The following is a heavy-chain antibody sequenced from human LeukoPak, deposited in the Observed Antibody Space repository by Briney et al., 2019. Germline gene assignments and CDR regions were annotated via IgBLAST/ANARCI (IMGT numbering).Heavy chain of an antibody. V-gene: IGHV3-23*01. CDR3: ARVPALPFGAFDI. J-gene: IGHJ3*02. CDR2: ITNSGGST. D-gene: IGHD1-26*01. Sequence: PGGSLRLSCTGSGFTFSSYAMNWVRQAPGKGLELVSGITNSGGSTYYADSVKGRFTISRDNSKNTLYLQMNSLRAEDTAVYYRARVPALPFGAFDIWGQGTMVTVSS. CDR1: GFTFSSYA.